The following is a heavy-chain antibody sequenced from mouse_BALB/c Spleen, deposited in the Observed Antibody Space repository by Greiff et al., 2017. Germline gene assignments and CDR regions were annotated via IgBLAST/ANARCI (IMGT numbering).Heavy chain of an antibody. J-gene: IGHJ4*01. V-gene: IGHV1-7*01. D-gene: IGHD1-1*01. Sequence: QVQLNESGAELAKPGASVKMSCKASGYTFTSYWMHWVKQRPGQGLEWIGYINPSTGYTEYNQKFKDKATLTADKSSSTAYMQLSSLTSEDSAVYYCARGDYYGRRLMDYWGQGTSVTVSS. CDR3: ARGDYYGRRLMDY. CDR2: INPSTGYT. CDR1: GYTFTSYW.